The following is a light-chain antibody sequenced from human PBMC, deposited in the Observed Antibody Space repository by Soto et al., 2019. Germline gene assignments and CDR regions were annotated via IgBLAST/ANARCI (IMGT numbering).Light chain of an antibody. V-gene: IGKV4-1*01. J-gene: IGKJ2*01. Sequence: DIVMTQSPDSLAVSLGERATINCKSSQSVLSSSNNKNYLAWYQQKPGQPPKMLIYWASTRESGVPDRLSGSGSGTDFTLTISSLQAEDVAVYYCQQYYIAPYTFGQGTKLEIK. CDR2: WAS. CDR1: QSVLSSSNNKNY. CDR3: QQYYIAPYT.